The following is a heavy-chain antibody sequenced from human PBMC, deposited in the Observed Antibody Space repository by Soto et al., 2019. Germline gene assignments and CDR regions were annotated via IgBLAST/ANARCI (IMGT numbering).Heavy chain of an antibody. CDR3: ARDDVLCDGGRCYGVPLDV. J-gene: IGHJ6*04. CDR2: IIPIFGTA. D-gene: IGHD2-15*01. Sequence: RASVKVSCKASGGTFSSYAISWVRQAPGQGLEWMGGIIPIFGTANYAQKFQGRVTITADESTSTAYTVHLQMDSLRAEDTAVYYCARDDVLCDGGRCYGVPLDVWGKGTTVTVSS. CDR1: GGTFSSYA. V-gene: IGHV1-69*13.